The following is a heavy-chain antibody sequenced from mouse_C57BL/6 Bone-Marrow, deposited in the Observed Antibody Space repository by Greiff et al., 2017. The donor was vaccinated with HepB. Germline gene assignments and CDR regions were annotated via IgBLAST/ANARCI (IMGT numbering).Heavy chain of an antibody. CDR1: GYTFTSYW. CDR3: ARNGGNPDYFDY. V-gene: IGHV1-69*01. Sequence: QVQLQQPGAELVMPGASVKLSCKASGYTFTSYWMHWVKQRPGQGLAWIGEIDPSDSYTNYNHKFKGNSTLTVDKSSSTAYMQLSSLTSEDSAVYYCARNGGNPDYFDYWGQGTTLTVSS. J-gene: IGHJ2*01. CDR2: IDPSDSYT.